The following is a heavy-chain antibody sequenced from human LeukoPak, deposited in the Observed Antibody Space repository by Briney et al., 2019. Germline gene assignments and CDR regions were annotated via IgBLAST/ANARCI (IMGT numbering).Heavy chain of an antibody. V-gene: IGHV1-2*02. CDR2: INPNSGGT. CDR3: ARDQVVPAAMNYYYYGMDA. Sequence: ASVKVSCKASGYTFTGYYMHWVRQAPGQGLEWMGWINPNSGGTNYAQKFQGRVTMTRDTSISTAYMELSRLRSDDTAVYYCARDQVVPAAMNYYYYGMDAWGQGTTVTVSS. CDR1: GYTFTGYY. D-gene: IGHD2-2*01. J-gene: IGHJ6*02.